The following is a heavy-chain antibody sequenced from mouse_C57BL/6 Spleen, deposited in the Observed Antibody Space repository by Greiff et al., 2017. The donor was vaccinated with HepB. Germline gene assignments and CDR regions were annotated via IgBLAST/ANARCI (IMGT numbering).Heavy chain of an antibody. CDR2: MDPNSCGT. J-gene: IGHJ2*01. CDR1: GYTFTSYW. D-gene: IGHD1-1*01. Sequence: VQLQQPGAELVKPGASVKLSCKASGYTFTSYWMHWVKQRTGRGLEWIGRMDPNSCGTKYNEKFKSKATLTVDKPYSTAYMKLSSLTSEDSAVYYCAILDGKDYWGQGTTLTVSS. CDR3: AILDGKDY. V-gene: IGHV1-72*01.